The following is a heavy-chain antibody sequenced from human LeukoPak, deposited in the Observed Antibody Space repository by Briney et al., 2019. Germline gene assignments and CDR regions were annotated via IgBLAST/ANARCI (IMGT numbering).Heavy chain of an antibody. CDR3: TVGTTGSFDY. CDR1: GFTFSSYA. J-gene: IGHJ4*02. Sequence: QPGGSLRLSCAASGFTFSSYAMHWVRQAPGKGLEWVSYIGSSGSTIYYADSVKGRFTISRDNAKNLLYLQMNSLRAEDTAVYYCTVGTTGSFDYWGQGTLVTVSS. CDR2: IGSSGSTI. V-gene: IGHV3-48*03. D-gene: IGHD1-26*01.